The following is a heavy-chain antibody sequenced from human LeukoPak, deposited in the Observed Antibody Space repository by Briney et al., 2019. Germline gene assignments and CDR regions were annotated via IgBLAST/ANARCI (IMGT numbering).Heavy chain of an antibody. CDR2: IYTSENS. J-gene: IGHJ5*02. CDR3: ARGGYSGYDSP. V-gene: IGHV4-4*07. D-gene: IGHD5-12*01. Sequence: SETLSLTCTVSIGSISTYYWSWIRQSAGKGLEWIGRIYTSENSNYNPSLKSRVTMSLDTTKNQISLKLTSVTAADTAVYYCARGGYSGYDSPWGQGTLVTVSS. CDR1: IGSISTYY.